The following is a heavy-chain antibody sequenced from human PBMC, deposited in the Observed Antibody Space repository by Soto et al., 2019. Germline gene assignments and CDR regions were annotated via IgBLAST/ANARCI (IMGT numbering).Heavy chain of an antibody. CDR3: ARRIVATETFDY. V-gene: IGHV4-30-4*01. D-gene: IGHD5-12*01. CDR2: IYYSGST. Sequence: SETLSLTCTVSGGSISSGDYYWSWIRQPPGKGLEWIGYIYYSGSTYYNPSLKSRVTISVDTSKNQFSLKPSSVTAADTAVYYCARRIVATETFDYWGQGTLVTVSS. J-gene: IGHJ4*02. CDR1: GGSISSGDYY.